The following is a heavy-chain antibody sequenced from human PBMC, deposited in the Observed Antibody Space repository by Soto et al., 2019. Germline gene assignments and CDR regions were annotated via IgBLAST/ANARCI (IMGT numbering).Heavy chain of an antibody. J-gene: IGHJ6*02. Sequence: QVQLQESGPGQVKPSETLSLTCTVSGGSISSYYWSWFRQPPERGLEWIGYIYYTGSTSYSPSLKSRVTISVDTSKNQISLMLSSVPAADTAVYYCARHPPCWVGMDVWGQGTTVTVSS. CDR2: IYYTGST. D-gene: IGHD3-16*01. CDR3: ARHPPCWVGMDV. CDR1: GGSISSYY. V-gene: IGHV4-59*08.